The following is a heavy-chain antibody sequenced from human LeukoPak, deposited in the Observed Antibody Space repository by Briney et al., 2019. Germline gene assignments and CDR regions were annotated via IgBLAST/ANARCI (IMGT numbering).Heavy chain of an antibody. CDR1: GFTFSSYA. D-gene: IGHD1-26*01. CDR2: IYSGGST. V-gene: IGHV3-23*03. J-gene: IGHJ4*02. CDR3: ARAGVGPIPFDC. Sequence: PGGSLRLSCAASGFTFSSYAMSWVRQAPGKGLEWVSVIYSGGSTYYADSVKGRFTISRDNSKNTLYLQMNSLRAEDTAVYYCARAGVGPIPFDCWGQGTLVTVSS.